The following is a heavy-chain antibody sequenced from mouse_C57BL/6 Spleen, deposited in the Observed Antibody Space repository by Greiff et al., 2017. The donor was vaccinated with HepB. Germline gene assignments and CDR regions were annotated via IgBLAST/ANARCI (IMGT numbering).Heavy chain of an antibody. CDR2: IYPGSGST. V-gene: IGHV1-55*01. CDR3: ARRYGSNTGDWYFDV. CDR1: GYTFTNYW. J-gene: IGHJ1*03. D-gene: IGHD1-1*01. Sequence: VQLQQPGAELVKPGASVKMSCKASGYTFTNYWITWVKQRPGQGLEWIGDIYPGSGSTNYNEKFKNKATLTVDTSSSTAYMQLSSLTSEDSAVYYCARRYGSNTGDWYFDVWGTGTTVTVSS.